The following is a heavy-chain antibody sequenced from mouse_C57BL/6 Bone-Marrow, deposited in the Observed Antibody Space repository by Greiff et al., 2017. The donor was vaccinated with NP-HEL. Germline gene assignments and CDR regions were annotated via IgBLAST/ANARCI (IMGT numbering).Heavy chain of an antibody. J-gene: IGHJ4*01. CDR2: IYPGDGNT. Sequence: VQLQESGPELVKPGASVKISCTASGYAFSSSWMNWVKQRPGKGLEWIGRIYPGDGNTNYNGKFKGKATLTADKSSSTDYMQLSSLTSEYSAVYVCAWILGDYAMDYWGQGTSVTVSS. D-gene: IGHD3-1*01. V-gene: IGHV1-82*01. CDR1: GYAFSSSW. CDR3: AWILGDYAMDY.